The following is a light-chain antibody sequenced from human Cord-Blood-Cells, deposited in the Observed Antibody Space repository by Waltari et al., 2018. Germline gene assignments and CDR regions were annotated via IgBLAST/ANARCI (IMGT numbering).Light chain of an antibody. CDR1: GSNIGAGYA. J-gene: IGLJ1*01. V-gene: IGLV1-40*01. CDR2: GNS. Sequence: QSVLTQPPSVSGAQGQRVTISCTGRGSNIGAGYAVHWYQQLPGTAPKLLIYGNSNRPSGVPDRFSGSKSGTSASLAITGLQAEDEADYYCQSYDSSLSGYVFGTGTKVTVL. CDR3: QSYDSSLSGYV.